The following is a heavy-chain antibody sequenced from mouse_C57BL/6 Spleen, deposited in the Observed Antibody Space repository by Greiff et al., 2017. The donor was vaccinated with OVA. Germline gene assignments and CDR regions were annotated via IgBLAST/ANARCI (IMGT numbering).Heavy chain of an antibody. V-gene: IGHV1-4*01. J-gene: IGHJ1*03. CDR3: ARPYYYGSSYWYFDV. Sequence: VKLVESGAELARPGASVKMSCKASGYTFTSYTMHWVKQRPGQGLEWIGYINPSSGYTKYNQKFKDKATLTADKSSSTAYMQLSSLTSEDSAVYYCARPYYYGSSYWYFDVWGTGTTVTVSS. CDR1: GYTFTSYT. CDR2: INPSSGYT. D-gene: IGHD1-1*01.